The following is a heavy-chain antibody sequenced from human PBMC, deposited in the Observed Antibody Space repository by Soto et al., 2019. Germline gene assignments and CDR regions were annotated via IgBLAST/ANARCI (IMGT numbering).Heavy chain of an antibody. CDR1: GGSISSSRSY. J-gene: IGHJ4*02. CDR2: IFYSGST. V-gene: IGHV4-39*02. CDR3: AGDRYSRNWAFC. Sequence: SETLSLTCNVSGGSISSSRSYWAWIRQPPGKGLEWIANIFYSGSTYYNPSLASRVTVSVDTSKNQFSLKLSSVTAADTAVYYCAGDRYSRNWAFCWGRGALVTVSS. D-gene: IGHD6-13*01.